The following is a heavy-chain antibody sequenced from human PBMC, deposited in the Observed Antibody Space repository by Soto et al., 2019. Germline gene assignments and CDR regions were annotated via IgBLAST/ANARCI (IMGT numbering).Heavy chain of an antibody. V-gene: IGHV3-23*01. D-gene: IGHD6-19*01. CDR1: GFTFSSYA. Sequence: GGSLRLSCAASGFTFSSYAMSWVRQAPGKGLEWVSAISGSGGSTYYADSVKGRFTISRDNSKNTLYLQMNSLRAEDTAVYYCAKVGQWLVLLAPIDYWGQGTLVTVSS. CDR3: AKVGQWLVLLAPIDY. J-gene: IGHJ4*02. CDR2: ISGSGGST.